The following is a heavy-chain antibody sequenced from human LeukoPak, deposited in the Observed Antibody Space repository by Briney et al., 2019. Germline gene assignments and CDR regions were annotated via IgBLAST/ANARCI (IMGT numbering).Heavy chain of an antibody. CDR2: INTNTGNP. V-gene: IGHV7-4-1*02. Sequence: ASVNVSCKASGYTFTIYAMNWVRQAPGQGLEWMGWINTNTGNPTYAQGFTGRFVFSLDTSVSTAYLQISSLKAEDTAVYYCAGVGDSNAFDIWGQGTMVTVSS. CDR1: GYTFTIYA. CDR3: AGVGDSNAFDI. D-gene: IGHD4-17*01. J-gene: IGHJ3*02.